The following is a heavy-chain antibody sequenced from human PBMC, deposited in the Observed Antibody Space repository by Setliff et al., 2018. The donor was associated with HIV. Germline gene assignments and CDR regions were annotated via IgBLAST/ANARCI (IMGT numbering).Heavy chain of an antibody. J-gene: IGHJ6*03. CDR1: GASITSHN. V-gene: IGHV4-4*07. Sequence: SETLSLTCSASGASITSHNWSWIRQAAGKGLEWIGRIYTRGNTNYNPSLRSRVTMSVDTSKNQFSLKVTSVTAADTAVYYCTRDLWGDDYYYNNMDVWGKGTTVTVSS. CDR2: IYTRGNT. CDR3: TRDLWGDDYYYNNMDV. D-gene: IGHD2-21*02.